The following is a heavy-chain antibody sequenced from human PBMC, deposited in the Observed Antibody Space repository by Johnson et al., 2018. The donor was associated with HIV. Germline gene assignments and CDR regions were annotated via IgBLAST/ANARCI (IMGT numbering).Heavy chain of an antibody. D-gene: IGHD6-19*01. J-gene: IGHJ3*02. CDR1: GFTFSDYA. V-gene: IGHV3-30-3*01. Sequence: QVQLVVSGGGVVQPGRSLRLSCVASGFTFSDYALHWVRQAPGKGLEWVAVISYDGSNKYYADSVKGRFTLSRDNSKNTLYLQMNSLRTEDTALYYCAKGCRGSGWYIAFDIWGQGTMVTVSS. CDR3: AKGCRGSGWYIAFDI. CDR2: ISYDGSNK.